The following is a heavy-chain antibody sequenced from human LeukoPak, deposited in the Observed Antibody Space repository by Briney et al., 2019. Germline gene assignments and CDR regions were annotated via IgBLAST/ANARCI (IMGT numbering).Heavy chain of an antibody. J-gene: IGHJ4*02. CDR3: ARDPHDYYGSGSLDY. V-gene: IGHV1-46*01. CDR1: GYTFTSYY. Sequence: ASVKVSCKASGYTFTSYYMHWVRQAPGQGLEWMGIINPSGGSTSYAQKFQGRVTTTRDTSTSTVYMELSSLRSEDTAVYYCARDPHDYYGSGSLDYWGQGTLVTVSS. CDR2: INPSGGST. D-gene: IGHD3-10*01.